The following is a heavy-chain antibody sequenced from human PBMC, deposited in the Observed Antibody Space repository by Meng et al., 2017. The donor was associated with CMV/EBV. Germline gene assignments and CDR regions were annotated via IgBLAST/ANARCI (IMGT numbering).Heavy chain of an antibody. D-gene: IGHD3-22*01. V-gene: IGHV4-30-4*08. CDR3: ARAAPDYYDSSGPPDY. Sequence: VQLQESGPGLWKPSQTLSLTCTVSGGSISSGDYYWSWIRQPPGKGLEWIGYIYYSGSTYYNPSLKSRVTISVDTSKNQFSLKLSSVTAADTAVYYCARAAPDYYDSSGPPDYWGQGTLVTVSS. CDR2: IYYSGST. J-gene: IGHJ4*02. CDR1: GGSISSGDYY.